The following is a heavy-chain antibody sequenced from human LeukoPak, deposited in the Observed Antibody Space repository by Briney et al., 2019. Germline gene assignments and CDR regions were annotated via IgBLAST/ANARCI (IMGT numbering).Heavy chain of an antibody. CDR1: GGTFNSYA. Sequence: GSSVKVSCKASGGTFNSYAISWVRQAPGQGLEWMGGIIPIFGTTNYARKFRGRVTLTADKSTRTAYMELSSLRSEDTAVYYCATEGKMVRGVYTDYWGQRTLVTVSS. V-gene: IGHV1-69*06. CDR3: ATEGKMVRGVYTDY. CDR2: IIPIFGTT. J-gene: IGHJ4*02. D-gene: IGHD3-10*01.